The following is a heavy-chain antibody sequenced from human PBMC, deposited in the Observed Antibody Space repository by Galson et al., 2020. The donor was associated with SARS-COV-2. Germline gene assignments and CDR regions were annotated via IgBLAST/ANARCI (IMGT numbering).Heavy chain of an antibody. D-gene: IGHD2-15*01. Sequence: SLKISCVASGFTFGDYAMLWVRQAPGKGLEWVSGISWNSDEIGYADSVKGRFTISRDNAKNSLYLQMDSLKPDDTALYYCAKGKLVVVVTAMDNWGQGTLVTVSS. J-gene: IGHJ4*02. CDR3: AKGKLVVVVTAMDN. CDR1: GFTFGDYA. CDR2: ISWNSDEI. V-gene: IGHV3-9*01.